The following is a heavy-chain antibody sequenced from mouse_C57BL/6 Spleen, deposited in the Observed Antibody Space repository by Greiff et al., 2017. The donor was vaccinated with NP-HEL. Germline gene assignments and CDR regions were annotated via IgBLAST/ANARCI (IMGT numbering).Heavy chain of an antibody. CDR1: GYTFTSYW. J-gene: IGHJ4*01. Sequence: VQLKQPGTELVKPGASVKLSCKASGYTFTSYWMHWVKQRPGQGLEWIGNINPSNGGTNYNEKFKSKATLTGDKSSSTAYMQLSSLTTEDSAVYYCASGVYYDDDGYAMDYWGQGTSVTVSS. CDR3: ASGVYYDDDGYAMDY. D-gene: IGHD2-4*01. CDR2: INPSNGGT. V-gene: IGHV1-53*01.